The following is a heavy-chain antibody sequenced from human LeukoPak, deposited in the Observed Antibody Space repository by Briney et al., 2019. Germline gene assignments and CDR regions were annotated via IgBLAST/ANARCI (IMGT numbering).Heavy chain of an antibody. J-gene: IGHJ3*02. D-gene: IGHD3-22*01. V-gene: IGHV4-39*07. CDR1: GGSISSSSYY. CDR2: IYYSGST. CDR3: ARAPPYYYDSSGFAAFDI. Sequence: SETLSLTCTVSGGSISSSSYYWGWIRQPPGKGLEWIGSIYYSGSTYYNPSLKSRVTISVDTSKNQFSLKLSSVTAADTAVYYCARAPPYYYDSSGFAAFDIWGQGTMVTVSS.